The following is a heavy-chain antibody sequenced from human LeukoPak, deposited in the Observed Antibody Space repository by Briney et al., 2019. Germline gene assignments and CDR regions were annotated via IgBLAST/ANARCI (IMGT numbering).Heavy chain of an antibody. Sequence: GASVKVSCKASGYTFTSYAMNWVRQAPGQGLEWMGWINTNTGNPTYAQGFTGRFVFSLDTSVSTAYLQISSLKAEDTAVYYCARVRVLDYDYDGKGGFFPDYWGQGTLVTVSS. CDR1: GYTFTSYA. J-gene: IGHJ4*02. CDR3: ARVRVLDYDYDGKGGFFPDY. CDR2: INTNTGNP. V-gene: IGHV7-4-1*02. D-gene: IGHD4-23*01.